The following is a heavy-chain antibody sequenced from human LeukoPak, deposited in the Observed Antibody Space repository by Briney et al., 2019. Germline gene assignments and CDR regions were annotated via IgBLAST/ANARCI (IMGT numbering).Heavy chain of an antibody. J-gene: IGHJ4*02. D-gene: IGHD3-10*01. CDR3: AREPSMVRGVDIDY. V-gene: IGHV1-69*04. CDR1: GGTFSSYA. Sequence: GSSVKVSCKASGGTFSSYAISWVRQAPGQGLEWMGRIIPILGIANYAQKFQGRVTITADKSTSTAYMELSSLRSEDTAVCYCAREPSMVRGVDIDYWGQGTLVTVSS. CDR2: IIPILGIA.